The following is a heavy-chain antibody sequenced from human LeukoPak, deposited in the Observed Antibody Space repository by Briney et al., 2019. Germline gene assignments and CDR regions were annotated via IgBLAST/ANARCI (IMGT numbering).Heavy chain of an antibody. Sequence: GGSLRLSCVASGFTFSSYEMNWVRQAPGKGLEWVSYISSSGSTIYYADSVKGRFTISRDNAKNSLYLQMNSLRAEDTAVYYCARLIAAAGRISAFDIWGQGTMVTVSS. CDR3: ARLIAAAGRISAFDI. V-gene: IGHV3-48*03. CDR1: GFTFSSYE. D-gene: IGHD6-13*01. CDR2: ISSSGSTI. J-gene: IGHJ3*02.